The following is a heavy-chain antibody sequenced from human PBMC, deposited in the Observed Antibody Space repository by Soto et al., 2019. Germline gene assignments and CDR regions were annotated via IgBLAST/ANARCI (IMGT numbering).Heavy chain of an antibody. V-gene: IGHV1-3*01. D-gene: IGHD6-19*01. CDR2: INAGNGNT. CDR3: ARTKYSSGPGYFFDY. Sequence: ASVKVSCKASGYTFTSYAMHWVRQAPGQRLEWMGWINAGNGNTKYSQKFQGRVTITRDTSASTAYMELSSLRSEDTAVYYCARTKYSSGPGYFFDYWGQGTLVTVSS. J-gene: IGHJ4*02. CDR1: GYTFTSYA.